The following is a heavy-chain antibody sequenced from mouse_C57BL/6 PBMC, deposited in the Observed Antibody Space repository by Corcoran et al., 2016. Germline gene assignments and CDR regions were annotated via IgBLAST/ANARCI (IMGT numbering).Heavy chain of an antibody. D-gene: IGHD6-2*01. CDR2: FYLRSGNT. Sequence: QVQLQHSGAELARPGPSVKLSCKASGNTFTSYGISWGKKRTGQGLEWIGEFYLRSGNTYYNEKFKGKATLTADKSSSTAYMGLRSLTSEDSAFYFCSRNVSYYFDYWGQDTTLTVSS. CDR3: SRNVSYYFDY. J-gene: IGHJ2*01. CDR1: GNTFTSYG. V-gene: IGHV1-81*01.